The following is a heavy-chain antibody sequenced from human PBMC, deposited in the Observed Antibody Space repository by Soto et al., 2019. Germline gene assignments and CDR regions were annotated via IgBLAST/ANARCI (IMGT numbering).Heavy chain of an antibody. CDR2: ISTSGGST. CDR3: AKRGLGNAFDI. Sequence: GGSLSLSCAASGFTFDSYAMSWVRQAAGKGLEWVSGISTSGGSTYYADSVKGRFTISRDNSKNTLYLQMNSLRAEDTAVYYCAKRGLGNAFDIWGQGTMVTVSS. CDR1: GFTFDSYA. V-gene: IGHV3-23*01. D-gene: IGHD1-26*01. J-gene: IGHJ3*02.